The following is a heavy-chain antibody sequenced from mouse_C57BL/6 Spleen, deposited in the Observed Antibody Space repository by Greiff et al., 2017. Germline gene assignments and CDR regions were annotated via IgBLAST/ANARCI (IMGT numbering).Heavy chain of an antibody. CDR2: IWRGGST. J-gene: IGHJ4*01. V-gene: IGHV2-5*01. CDR3: AKGPFAMDY. CDR1: GISLTSYG. Sequence: VHLVESGPGLVQPSQSLSITCTVSGISLTSYGVHWVRQSPGKGLEWLGVIWRGGSTDYNAAFMSRLSITKDNSKSQVFFKMNSLQADDTAIYYCAKGPFAMDYWGQGTSVTVSS.